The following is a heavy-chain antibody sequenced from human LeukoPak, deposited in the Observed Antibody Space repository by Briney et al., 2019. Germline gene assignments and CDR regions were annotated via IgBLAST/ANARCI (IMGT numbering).Heavy chain of an antibody. CDR1: GDSTSNYY. V-gene: IGHV4-59*08. CDR2: IYYSGST. J-gene: IGHJ2*01. Sequence: KTSETLSLTCTVSGDSTSNYYWGWIRQPPGKGLEWIGYIYYSGSTNYNPSLKSRVTISADTSKNQFSLKLSSVTAADTAVYYCARRHSSGWSFDLWGRGTLVTVSS. D-gene: IGHD6-19*01. CDR3: ARRHSSGWSFDL.